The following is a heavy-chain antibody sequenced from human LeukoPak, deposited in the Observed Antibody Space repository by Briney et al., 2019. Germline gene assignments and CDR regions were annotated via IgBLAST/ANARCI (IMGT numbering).Heavy chain of an antibody. V-gene: IGHV3-74*01. Sequence: PGGSLRLSCAASGFTFSTYWMHWVRQAPGKGLVWVSRINSDGSSTSYADSVKGRFTISRDNAKNSLYLQMNSLRAEDTAVYYCARNGIWFGEFAAFDIWGQGTMVTVSS. D-gene: IGHD3-10*01. CDR2: INSDGSST. CDR1: GFTFSTYW. CDR3: ARNGIWFGEFAAFDI. J-gene: IGHJ3*02.